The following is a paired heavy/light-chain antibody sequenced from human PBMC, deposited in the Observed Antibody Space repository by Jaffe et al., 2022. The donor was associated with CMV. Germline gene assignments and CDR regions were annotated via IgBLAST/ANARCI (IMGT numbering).Heavy chain of an antibody. J-gene: IGHJ4*02. CDR1: GFTFGDDY. D-gene: IGHD5-18*01. CDR3: ARSDTLASYFLDS. V-gene: IGHV3-11*06. CDR2: ISSGSTYI. Sequence: QVQLVESGGGLVKTGESLRLSCATSGFTFGDDYMNWVRQAPGKGLEWISYISSGSTYIRYADSVKGRFTISRDNARNSLYLQMNSLRAEDTAVYYCARSDTLASYFLDSWGQGTLVTVSS.
Light chain of an antibody. CDR2: EDN. J-gene: IGLJ2*01. Sequence: FMLTQPHSVSESPGKTVTISCTRSSGNIADYYVQWYQQRPGSAPTTVIYEDNRRPSGVSDRFSGSIDDSSNSASLTISGLKTEDEADYYCLSYDSNIQLFGGGTKLTVL. CDR1: SGNIADYY. V-gene: IGLV6-57*04. CDR3: LSYDSNIQL.